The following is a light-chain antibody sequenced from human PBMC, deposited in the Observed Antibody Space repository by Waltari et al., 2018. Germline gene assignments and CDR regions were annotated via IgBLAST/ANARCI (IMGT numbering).Light chain of an antibody. CDR3: QSADSSGTSYVV. CDR1: ALPKQY. CDR2: KDS. Sequence: SYELTQPPSVSVSPGQTARITCSGDALPKQYAYGYQQKPGQAPVLVIYKDSERPSGIPERFSGSSSGTTVTLTISGVQAEDEADYYCQSADSSGTSYVVFGGGTKLTVL. J-gene: IGLJ2*01. V-gene: IGLV3-25*03.